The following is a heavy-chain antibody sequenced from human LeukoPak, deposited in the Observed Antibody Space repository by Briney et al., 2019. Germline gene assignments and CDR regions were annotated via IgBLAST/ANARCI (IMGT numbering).Heavy chain of an antibody. Sequence: GGSLRLSCAASGFTFSSYSMNWVRQAPGKGLEWVSSISSSSSYIYYADSVKGRFTISRDNAKNTLYLQMNSLRAEDTAVYYCARYYGSGSYYTDYWGQGTLVTVSS. CDR3: ARYYGSGSYYTDY. J-gene: IGHJ4*02. V-gene: IGHV3-21*01. D-gene: IGHD3-10*01. CDR2: ISSSSSYI. CDR1: GFTFSSYS.